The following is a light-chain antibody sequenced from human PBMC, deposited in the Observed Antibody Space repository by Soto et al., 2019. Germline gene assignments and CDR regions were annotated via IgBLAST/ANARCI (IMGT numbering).Light chain of an antibody. CDR3: SAYTSSSTFV. Sequence: QSVLTQPASVSGSPGQSITISCTGTSSDVGGYNYVSWYQHHPGKAPKLMIFEVRDRPSGVSNRFSGSKSGNTASLTISGLQAEDEADYYCSAYTSSSTFVFGTGTKLTVL. V-gene: IGLV2-14*01. CDR2: EVR. J-gene: IGLJ1*01. CDR1: SSDVGGYNY.